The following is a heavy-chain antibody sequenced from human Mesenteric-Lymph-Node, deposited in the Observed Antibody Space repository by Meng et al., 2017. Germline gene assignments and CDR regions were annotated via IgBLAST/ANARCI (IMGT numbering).Heavy chain of an antibody. CDR1: GGSFSGYY. CDR2: INHSGST. Sequence: SETLSLTCAVYGGSFSGYYWSWIRQPPGKGLEWIGEINHSGSTNYNPSLKSRVTISVDTSKNQFSLKLSSVTAADTAVYYCARSGVYYDILTGYSGNWFDPWGQGTLVTVSS. CDR3: ARSGVYYDILTGYSGNWFDP. V-gene: IGHV4-34*01. J-gene: IGHJ5*02. D-gene: IGHD3-9*01.